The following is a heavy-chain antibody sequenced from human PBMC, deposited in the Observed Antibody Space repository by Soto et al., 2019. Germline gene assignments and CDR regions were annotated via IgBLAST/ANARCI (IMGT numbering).Heavy chain of an antibody. V-gene: IGHV4-61*08. CDR1: GGAVSSGDYY. CDR2: IYYSGNT. Sequence: SETLSLTCTVSGGAVSSGDYYWSWIRQPPGKGLERIGYIYYSGNTNYNPSLKSQVIISVDTSKNMFSLKLTSVTAADTAVYYCARIPVDTSMIYWLDPWGQGTLVTVSS. CDR3: ARIPVDTSMIYWLDP. J-gene: IGHJ5*02. D-gene: IGHD5-18*01.